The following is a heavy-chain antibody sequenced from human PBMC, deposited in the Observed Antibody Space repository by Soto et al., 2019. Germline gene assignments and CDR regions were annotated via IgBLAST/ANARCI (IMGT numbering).Heavy chain of an antibody. V-gene: IGHV1-69*08. D-gene: IGHD3-10*01. Sequence: QVQLVQSGAEVKKPGSSVKVSCKASGGTFSSYTISWVRQAPGQGLEWMGRIIPILGIANYAQKFQGRVTITAEKSTSTAYMELSSLRSEDTAVYYCAREYGYGSGSYVDYWGQGTLVTVSS. CDR1: GGTFSSYT. CDR2: IIPILGIA. CDR3: AREYGYGSGSYVDY. J-gene: IGHJ4*02.